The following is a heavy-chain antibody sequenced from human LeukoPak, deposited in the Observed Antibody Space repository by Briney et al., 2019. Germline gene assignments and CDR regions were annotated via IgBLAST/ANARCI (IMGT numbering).Heavy chain of an antibody. V-gene: IGHV1-8*01. CDR1: GYTFTSYD. J-gene: IGHJ3*02. Sequence: ASVKVSFKASGYTFTSYDINWVRQATGQGLEWMGWMNPNSGNTGYAQKFQGRVTMTRNTSISTAYMELSSLRSEDTAVYYCARAEQWLEHAFDIWGQGTMVTVSS. CDR2: MNPNSGNT. CDR3: ARAEQWLEHAFDI. D-gene: IGHD6-19*01.